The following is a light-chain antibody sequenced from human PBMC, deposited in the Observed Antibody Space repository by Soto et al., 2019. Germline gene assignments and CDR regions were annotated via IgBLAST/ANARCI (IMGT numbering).Light chain of an antibody. CDR3: SSYAASNNLGV. Sequence: QSVLTQPPSASGCPGQSVTISCIGTSSDVGGYNYVSWYQQHPGKAPKLMIYEVSKRPSGVPDRFSGSKSGNTASLTVSGLQAEDEADYYCSSYAASNNLGVFGGGTXVTVL. CDR1: SSDVGGYNY. J-gene: IGLJ2*01. CDR2: EVS. V-gene: IGLV2-8*01.